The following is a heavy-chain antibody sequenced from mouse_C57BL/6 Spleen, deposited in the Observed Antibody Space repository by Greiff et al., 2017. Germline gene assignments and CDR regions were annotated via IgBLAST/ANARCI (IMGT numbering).Heavy chain of an antibody. Sequence: QVQLQQPGAELVKPGASVKLSCKASGYTFTSYWMHWVKQRPGQGLEWIGMIHPNSGSTNYNEKFKSKATLTVDKSSSTAYMQLSSLTSEDSAVYYCARAYLIGFAWFAYWCQGTLVTVSA. V-gene: IGHV1-64*01. CDR1: GYTFTSYW. CDR3: ARAYLIGFAWFAY. CDR2: IHPNSGST. D-gene: IGHD6-5*01. J-gene: IGHJ3*01.